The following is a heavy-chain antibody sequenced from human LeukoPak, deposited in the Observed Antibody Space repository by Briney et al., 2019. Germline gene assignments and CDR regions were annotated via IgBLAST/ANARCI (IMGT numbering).Heavy chain of an antibody. J-gene: IGHJ4*02. CDR3: ARVLVLVRGVIPGY. D-gene: IGHD3-10*01. CDR2: ISWDDDK. CDR1: GFSLTTNAMG. Sequence: SGPTLVNPTQTLTLTCSFSGFSLTTNAMGVGWIRQPPGKALEWLALISWDDDKSYSPSLQNRLTITKDTSKNQVVLTMTNMDSVDTATYYCARVLVLVRGVIPGYWGQGILVTVSS. V-gene: IGHV2-5*02.